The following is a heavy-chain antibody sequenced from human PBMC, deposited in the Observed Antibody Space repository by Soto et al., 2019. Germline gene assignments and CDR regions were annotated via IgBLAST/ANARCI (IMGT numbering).Heavy chain of an antibody. CDR1: GSTFSSYS. V-gene: IGHV3-64*01. D-gene: IGHD3-10*01. CDR2: ISTNGGST. Sequence: GGSLRLSCAASGSTFSSYSMNWVRQAPGKGLEWVSYISTNGGSTYYANSVKGRFTISRDDSKNTLYLQMGSLRVEDMAVYYCARVGFWYGSGIYGYGIDVWGQGTTVTVSS. J-gene: IGHJ6*02. CDR3: ARVGFWYGSGIYGYGIDV.